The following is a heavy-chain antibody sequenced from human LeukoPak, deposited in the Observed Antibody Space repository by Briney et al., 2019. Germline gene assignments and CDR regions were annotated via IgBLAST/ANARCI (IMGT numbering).Heavy chain of an antibody. CDR3: ARASDGWSIDY. V-gene: IGHV3-74*01. CDR1: GVTFTSHW. D-gene: IGHD5-24*01. J-gene: IGHJ4*02. CDR2: ITYDGSST. Sequence: GGSLRLSCAASGVTFTSHWIHWVRQAPGKGLLWVSYITYDGSSTIYADSVKGRFTISRDNAKNTVHLQMNSLRVEDTAIYYCARASDGWSIDYWGQGTLVTVSS.